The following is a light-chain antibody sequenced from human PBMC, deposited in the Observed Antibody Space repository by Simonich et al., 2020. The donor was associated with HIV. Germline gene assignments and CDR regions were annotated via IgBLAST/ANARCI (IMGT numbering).Light chain of an antibody. Sequence: QSALTQPASVSGSPGQSITISCTGTSSDVGGYNYVSWYQQHPGKAPKLMIDDVSKRPSGVPNRFSGSKSGNTASLTISGLQAEDEADYYCSSYTSRSTLVFGGGTKLTVL. J-gene: IGLJ3*02. CDR3: SSYTSRSTLV. V-gene: IGLV2-14*01. CDR2: DVS. CDR1: SSDVGGYNY.